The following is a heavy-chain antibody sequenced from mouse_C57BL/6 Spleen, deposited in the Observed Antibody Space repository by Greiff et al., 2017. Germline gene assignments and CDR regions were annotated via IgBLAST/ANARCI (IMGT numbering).Heavy chain of an antibody. Sequence: EVKLAESGGGLVKPGGSLKLSCAASGFTFSDYGMHWVRQAPEKGLEWVAYISSGSSTIYYADTVKGRSTISRDNAKNTLFLQMTSLRSEDTAMYYCARGEGLRLRAAWFAYWGQGTLVTVSA. V-gene: IGHV5-17*01. D-gene: IGHD3-2*02. CDR2: ISSGSSTI. CDR3: ARGEGLRLRAAWFAY. J-gene: IGHJ3*01. CDR1: GFTFSDYG.